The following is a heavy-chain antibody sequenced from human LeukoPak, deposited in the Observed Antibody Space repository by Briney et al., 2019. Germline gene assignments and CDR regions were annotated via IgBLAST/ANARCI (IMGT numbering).Heavy chain of an antibody. Sequence: GGSLRLSCAASGFSFSPYAMTWVRQAPGKGLEWVSAISGSGGSTYYADSVKGRFTISRDNSKNTLYLQMNSLRAEDTAVYYCAKGTYDILTGYYFLDYWGQGTLATVSS. CDR1: GFSFSPYA. CDR3: AKGTYDILTGYYFLDY. V-gene: IGHV3-23*01. CDR2: ISGSGGST. J-gene: IGHJ4*02. D-gene: IGHD3-9*01.